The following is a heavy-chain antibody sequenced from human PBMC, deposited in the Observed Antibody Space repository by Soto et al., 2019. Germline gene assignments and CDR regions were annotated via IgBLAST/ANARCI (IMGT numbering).Heavy chain of an antibody. CDR3: ARRAFLRGSSPLHP. J-gene: IGHJ5*02. Sequence: GASVKVSCKASGYTFTSYDINWVRQATGQGLEWMGWMNPNSGNTGYAQKFQGRVTMTRNTSISTAYMELSSLRSEDTAVYYCARRAFLRGSSPLHPWGQGTLVTVSS. V-gene: IGHV1-8*01. CDR2: MNPNSGNT. D-gene: IGHD6-13*01. CDR1: GYTFTSYD.